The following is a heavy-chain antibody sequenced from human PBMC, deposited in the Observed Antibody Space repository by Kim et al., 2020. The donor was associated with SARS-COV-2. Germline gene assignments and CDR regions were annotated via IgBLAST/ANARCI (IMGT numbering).Heavy chain of an antibody. CDR3: ARAVVVPAANYFGVVILSYYYMDV. Sequence: ASVKVSCKASGYTFTSYAMNWVRQAPGQGLEWMGWINTNTGNPTYAQGFTGRFVFSLDTSVSPAYLQISSLKAEDTAVYYCARAVVVPAANYFGVVILSYYYMDVWGKGTTVTVSS. D-gene: IGHD2-2*01. CDR2: INTNTGNP. V-gene: IGHV7-4-1*02. J-gene: IGHJ6*03. CDR1: GYTFTSYA.